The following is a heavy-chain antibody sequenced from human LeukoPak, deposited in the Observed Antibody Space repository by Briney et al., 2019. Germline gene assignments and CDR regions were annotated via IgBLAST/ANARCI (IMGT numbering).Heavy chain of an antibody. CDR2: INHSGST. V-gene: IGHV4-34*01. CDR3: AGDCSGGSCFPLDY. CDR1: GGSSSGYY. Sequence: SETLSLTCAVYGGSSSGYYWSWIRQPPGKGLEWIGEINHSGSTNYNPSLKSRVTISVDTSKNQFSLKLSSVTAADTAVYYCAGDCSGGSCFPLDYWGQGTLVTVSS. J-gene: IGHJ4*02. D-gene: IGHD2-15*01.